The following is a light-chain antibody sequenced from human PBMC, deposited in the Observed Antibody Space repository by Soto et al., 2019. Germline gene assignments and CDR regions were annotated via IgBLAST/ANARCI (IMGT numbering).Light chain of an antibody. Sequence: SYELTQPPSVSGAPGTTAMLTCGGNNIGSKSVHWYQQKPGQAPVQVIYYNSDRPSGIPERFSGSNSGNTAALTISRVEAGDEADYYCQVWDISSDPSGVFGGGTKLTVL. CDR1: NIGSKS. J-gene: IGLJ3*02. CDR3: QVWDISSDPSGV. V-gene: IGLV3-21*04. CDR2: YNS.